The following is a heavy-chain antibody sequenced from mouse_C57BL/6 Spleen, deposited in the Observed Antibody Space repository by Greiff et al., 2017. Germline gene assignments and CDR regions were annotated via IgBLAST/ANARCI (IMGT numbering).Heavy chain of an antibody. Sequence: EVQLQQSGPGLAKPSQTLSLTCSVTGYSITSDYWNWIRKFPGNKLEYMGYISYSGSTYYNPSLKSRISITRDTSKNQYYLQLNSVTTEDTATYYCARYTPFTTVVGYFDVWGTGTTVTVSS. CDR2: ISYSGST. J-gene: IGHJ1*03. D-gene: IGHD1-1*01. V-gene: IGHV3-8*01. CDR1: GYSITSDY. CDR3: ARYTPFTTVVGYFDV.